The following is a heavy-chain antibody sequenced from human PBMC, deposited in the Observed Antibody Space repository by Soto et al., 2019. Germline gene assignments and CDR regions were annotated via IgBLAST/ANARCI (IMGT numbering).Heavy chain of an antibody. CDR2: IYYSGST. V-gene: IGHV4-59*01. CDR3: ARLYWSGGSCENDAFDI. J-gene: IGHJ3*02. CDR1: GGSISSYY. Sequence: SETLSLTCTVSGGSISSYYWSWVRQPPGKGLEWIGYIYYSGSTNYNPSLKSRVTISVDTSKNQFSLKLSSVTAADTAVYYCARLYWSGGSCENDAFDIWGQGTMVTVSS. D-gene: IGHD2-15*01.